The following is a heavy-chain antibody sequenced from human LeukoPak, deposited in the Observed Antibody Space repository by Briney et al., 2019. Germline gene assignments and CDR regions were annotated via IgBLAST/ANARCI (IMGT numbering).Heavy chain of an antibody. CDR2: IYYSGST. Sequence: PSETLSLTCTVSGGSISSSSYYWGWIRQPPGKGLEWIGSIYYSGSTYYNPSLKSRVTISVDMSKNQFSLKLRSVTAADTAVYYCARVGNYYGSGSYLHWGQGTLVTVSS. J-gene: IGHJ4*02. CDR1: GGSISSSSYY. CDR3: ARVGNYYGSGSYLH. D-gene: IGHD3-10*01. V-gene: IGHV4-39*07.